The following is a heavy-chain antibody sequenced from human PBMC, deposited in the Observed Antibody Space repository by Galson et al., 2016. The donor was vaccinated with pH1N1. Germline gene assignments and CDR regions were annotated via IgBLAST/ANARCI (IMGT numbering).Heavy chain of an antibody. CDR1: GGSISSRTYY. CDR3: VSGGEEVLTFGEPHNWFDP. D-gene: IGHD3-10*01. V-gene: IGHV4-61*02. J-gene: IGHJ5*02. CDR2: VYNSGST. Sequence: TLSLTCTVSGGSISSRTYYWSWIRQPAGKGLEWIGLVYNSGSTRYNPSLKSRLTISADTSKSQFSLKMTSVTAADTAVYYCVSGGEEVLTFGEPHNWFDPWGQGILVTVSS.